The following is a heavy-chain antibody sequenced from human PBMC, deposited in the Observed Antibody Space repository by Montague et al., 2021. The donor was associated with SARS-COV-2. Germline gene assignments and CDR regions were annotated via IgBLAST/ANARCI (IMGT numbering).Heavy chain of an antibody. J-gene: IGHJ6*02. CDR2: INHSGST. CDR1: GGSFSGYY. V-gene: IGHV4-34*01. Sequence: SETLSLTCVVYGGSFSGYYWSWIRQPPGPGLEWIGEINHSGSTNYNPSPKSQVTISVDTSKNQFSLKLSSVTAADTAVYYCTSEGYQVLRSDYYYYGIDVWGQGTTVTVSS. D-gene: IGHD2-2*01. CDR3: TSEGYQVLRSDYYYYGIDV.